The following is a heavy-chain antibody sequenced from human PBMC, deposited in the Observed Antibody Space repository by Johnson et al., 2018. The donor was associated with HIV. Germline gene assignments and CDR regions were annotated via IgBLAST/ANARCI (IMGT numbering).Heavy chain of an antibody. Sequence: QVQLVESGGGLIQPGGSLRLSCAVSGFTFSSYAMHWVRQAPGKGLEWVAFIRYDGSNKYYADSVKGRFTISRDNSKNTLYLQMNSLRADDTAVYYCAKDLRVFDWFNAYDAFDIWGQGTMVTVSS. V-gene: IGHV3-30*02. J-gene: IGHJ3*02. CDR1: GFTFSSYA. CDR3: AKDLRVFDWFNAYDAFDI. D-gene: IGHD3-9*01. CDR2: IRYDGSNK.